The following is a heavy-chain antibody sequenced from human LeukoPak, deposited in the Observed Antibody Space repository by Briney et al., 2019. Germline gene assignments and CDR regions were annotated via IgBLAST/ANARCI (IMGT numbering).Heavy chain of an antibody. V-gene: IGHV1-69*05. D-gene: IGHD5-12*01. CDR2: IIPIFGTA. J-gene: IGHJ6*03. CDR1: GGTFSSYA. CDR3: ARDAGVATTYYYYYYMDV. Sequence: ASVKVSCKASGGTFSSYAISWVRQAPGQGLEWMGGIIPIFGTANYAQKFQGRVTITTGESTSTAYMELSSPRSEDTAVYYCARDAGVATTYYYYYYMDVWGKGTTVTVSS.